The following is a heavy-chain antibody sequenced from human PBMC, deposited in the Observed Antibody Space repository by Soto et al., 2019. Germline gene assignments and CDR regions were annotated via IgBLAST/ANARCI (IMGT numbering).Heavy chain of an antibody. CDR2: IHSDGSST. Sequence: EVQLLESGGGLVQPGESLRLSCAASGFTFSYYWMHWVRQAPGMGLVWVSRIHSDGSSTTYADSVKGRFTISRDNDRNTLYLELNSLRGEDTAVYYCARGDRGAFDLWGQGTVVTVSS. D-gene: IGHD1-26*01. V-gene: IGHV3-74*01. CDR1: GFTFSYYW. CDR3: ARGDRGAFDL. J-gene: IGHJ3*01.